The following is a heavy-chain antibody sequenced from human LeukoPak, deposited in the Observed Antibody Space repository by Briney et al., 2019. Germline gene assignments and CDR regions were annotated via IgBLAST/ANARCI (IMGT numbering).Heavy chain of an antibody. Sequence: PSETLSLTCTVSGGSISSCYWSWIRQPPGKGLEWIGYIYHSGRTNYNPSLKSRVTISVDTSKNQFSLKLSSVTAADTAVYYCARESGYCSSTSCYHEYYFDYWGQGTLVTVSS. CDR1: GGSISSCY. CDR2: IYHSGRT. CDR3: ARESGYCSSTSCYHEYYFDY. J-gene: IGHJ4*02. D-gene: IGHD2-2*01. V-gene: IGHV4-59*01.